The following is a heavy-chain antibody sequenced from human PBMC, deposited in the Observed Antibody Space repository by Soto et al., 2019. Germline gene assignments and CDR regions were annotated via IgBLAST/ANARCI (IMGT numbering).Heavy chain of an antibody. D-gene: IGHD1-26*01. CDR2: ISYDGSNK. J-gene: IGHJ6*02. CDR1: GFTFSSYG. Sequence: GGSLRLSCAASGFTFSSYGMHWVRQAPGKGLEWVAVISYDGSNKYYADSVKGRFTISRDNSKNTLYLQMNSLRAEDTAVYYCAKDSGAREYYYYGMDVWGQGTTVTVSS. V-gene: IGHV3-30*18. CDR3: AKDSGAREYYYYGMDV.